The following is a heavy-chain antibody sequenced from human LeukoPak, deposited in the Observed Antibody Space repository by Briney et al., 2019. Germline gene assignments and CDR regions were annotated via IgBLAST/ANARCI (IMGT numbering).Heavy chain of an antibody. CDR1: GGSISSSY. J-gene: IGHJ2*01. V-gene: IGHV4-59*01. CDR3: ARDYGDIPPDWYYDL. Sequence: SETLSLTCTVSGGSISSSYWSWIRQPPGKGLEWIGYIYYTGSTTYNPSLKSRVTISVDTSKNQFSLKLRSVIAADTAVYYCARDYGDIPPDWYYDLWGRGTLVTVSS. CDR2: IYYTGST. D-gene: IGHD4-17*01.